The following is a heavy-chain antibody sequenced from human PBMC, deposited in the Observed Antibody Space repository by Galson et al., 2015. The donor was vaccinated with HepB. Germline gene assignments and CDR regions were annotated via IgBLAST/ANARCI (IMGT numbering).Heavy chain of an antibody. V-gene: IGHV4-39*01. CDR2: IYYSGST. J-gene: IGHJ5*02. CDR1: GGSISSSSYY. D-gene: IGHD3-16*02. CDR3: ARGQAYYDYVWGSYRYGPQGHFDP. Sequence: TLSLTCTVSGGSISSSSYYWGWIRQPPGKGLEWIGSIYYSGSTYYNPSLKSRVTISVDTSKNQFSLKLSSVTAADTAVYYCARGQAYYDYVWGSYRYGPQGHFDPWGQGTLVTVSS.